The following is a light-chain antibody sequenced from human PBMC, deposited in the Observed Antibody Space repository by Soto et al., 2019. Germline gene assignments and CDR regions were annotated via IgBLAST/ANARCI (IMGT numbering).Light chain of an antibody. Sequence: QSALTQPASVSGSPGQSISISCTGTTSTVATYDLVSWYQQHPGKAPRLLIYEATKRHSGTSNRFSGSKSGNTASLTISGLQSEDEAYYYCSSSAGSVAVYVMFGGGTKLSVL. J-gene: IGLJ3*02. CDR3: SSSAGSVAVYVM. CDR2: EAT. V-gene: IGLV2-23*02. CDR1: TSTVATYDL.